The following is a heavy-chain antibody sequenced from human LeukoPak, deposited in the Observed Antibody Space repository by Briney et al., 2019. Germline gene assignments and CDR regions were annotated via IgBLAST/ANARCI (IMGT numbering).Heavy chain of an antibody. CDR2: IIPIFGTA. CDR1: GGTFSSYA. J-gene: IGHJ3*02. CDR3: ARGRTLADSGIAVANDAFDI. V-gene: IGHV1-69*13. D-gene: IGHD6-19*01. Sequence: EASVKVSCKASGGTFSSYAISWVRQAPGQGLEWMGGIIPIFGTANYAQKFQGRVTITADESTSTAYMELSSLRSEDTAVYYCARGRTLADSGIAVANDAFDIWGQGTMVTVSS.